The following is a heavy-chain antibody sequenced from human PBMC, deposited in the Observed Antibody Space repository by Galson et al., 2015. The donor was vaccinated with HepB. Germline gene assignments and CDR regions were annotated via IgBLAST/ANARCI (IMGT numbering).Heavy chain of an antibody. D-gene: IGHD4-17*01. V-gene: IGHV4-59*01. J-gene: IGHJ3*02. CDR3: AGSYGDYVYYAFDI. CDR1: GGSISSYY. CDR2: IYYSGST. Sequence: SETLSLTCTVSGGSISSYYWSWIRQPPGKGLEWIGYIYYSGSTNYNPSLKSRVTISVDTSKNQFSLKLSSVTAADTAVYYCAGSYGDYVYYAFDIWGQGTMVTVSS.